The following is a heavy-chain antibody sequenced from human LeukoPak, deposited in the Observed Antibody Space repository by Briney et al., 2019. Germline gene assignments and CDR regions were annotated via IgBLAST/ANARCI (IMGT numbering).Heavy chain of an antibody. CDR3: AREGLLLWFGELGKNWFDP. CDR2: INAGNGNT. V-gene: IGHV1-3*01. D-gene: IGHD3-10*01. CDR1: GHTFTSYA. J-gene: IGHJ5*02. Sequence: ASVKVSCKASGHTFTSYAMHWVRQAPGQRLEWMGWINAGNGNTKYSQKFQGRVTITRDTSASTAYMELSSLRSEDTAVYYCAREGLLLWFGELGKNWFDPWGQGTLVTVSS.